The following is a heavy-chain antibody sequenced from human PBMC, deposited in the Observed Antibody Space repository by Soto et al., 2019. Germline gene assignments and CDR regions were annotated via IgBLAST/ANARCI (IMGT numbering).Heavy chain of an antibody. J-gene: IGHJ6*02. CDR3: ARHSSSGSYVYYYYGMDV. Sequence: QVQLVESGGGVVQPGRSLRLSCAASGFTFSSYAMHWVRQAPGKGLEWVTLISYDGSNKYYADSVQGRFTISRDNSKNTXXLQMNSLRAEDTAVYYCARHSSSGSYVYYYYGMDVWGQGTTVTVSS. D-gene: IGHD3-10*01. V-gene: IGHV3-30-3*01. CDR1: GFTFSSYA. CDR2: ISYDGSNK.